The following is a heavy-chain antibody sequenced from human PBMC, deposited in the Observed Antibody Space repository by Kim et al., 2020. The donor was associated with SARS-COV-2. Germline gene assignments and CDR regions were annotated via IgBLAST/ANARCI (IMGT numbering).Heavy chain of an antibody. CDR1: GGTFSSYA. CDR2: IIPIFGTA. Sequence: SVKVSCKASGGTFSSYAISWVRQAPGQGLEWMGGIIPIFGTANYAQKFQGRVTITADESTSTAYMELSSLRSEDTAVYYCARVGDWYLKKYYYYGMDVWGQGTTVTVSS. J-gene: IGHJ6*02. V-gene: IGHV1-69*13. CDR3: ARVGDWYLKKYYYYGMDV. D-gene: IGHD6-19*01.